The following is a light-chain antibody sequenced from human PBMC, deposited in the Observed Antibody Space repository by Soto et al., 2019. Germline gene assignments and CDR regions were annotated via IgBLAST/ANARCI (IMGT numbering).Light chain of an antibody. Sequence: DIQMTQSPSTLSASVGDRVTITCRASQSISSWFAWYQQKPGKAPKLLIYKASSLESGVPSRFSGSGSGTEFTLTISSLQPDDFATYYCQQYNGTFGQGTKVEIK. CDR3: QQYNGT. CDR1: QSISSW. V-gene: IGKV1-5*03. CDR2: KAS. J-gene: IGKJ1*01.